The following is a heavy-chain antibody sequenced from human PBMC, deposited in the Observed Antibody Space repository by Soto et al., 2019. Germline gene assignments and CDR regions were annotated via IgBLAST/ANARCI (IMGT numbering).Heavy chain of an antibody. CDR2: INHSGST. CDR1: GGSFSGYY. Sequence: SETLSLTCAVYGGSFSGYYWSWIRQPPGKGLEWIGEINHSGSTNYNPSLKSRVTISVDTSKNQFSLKLSPVTAADTAVYYCARGGAWGSYRYTGPSYFDYWGQGTLVTVSS. CDR3: ARGGAWGSYRYTGPSYFDY. J-gene: IGHJ4*02. V-gene: IGHV4-34*01. D-gene: IGHD3-16*02.